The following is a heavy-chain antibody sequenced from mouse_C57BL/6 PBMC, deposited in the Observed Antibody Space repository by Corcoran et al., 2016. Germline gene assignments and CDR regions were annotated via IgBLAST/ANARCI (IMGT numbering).Heavy chain of an antibody. Sequence: EVQLQQSGPELVKPGASVKISCKASGYTFTDYYMNWVKQSHGKSLEWIGDINPNNGGTSYNQKFKGKATLTVDKSSSTAYMELRSLTSEDSAVYYCASGYDYWDYWGQGTTLTVSS. CDR2: INPNNGGT. CDR1: GYTFTDYY. CDR3: ASGYDYWDY. J-gene: IGHJ2*01. D-gene: IGHD2-4*01. V-gene: IGHV1-26*01.